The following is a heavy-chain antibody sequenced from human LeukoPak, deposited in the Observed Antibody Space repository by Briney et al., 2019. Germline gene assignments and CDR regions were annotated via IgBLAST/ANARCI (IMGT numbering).Heavy chain of an antibody. CDR1: GGSINSSSYY. V-gene: IGHV4-39*01. CDR3: ARRPLGGSRNWFDP. Sequence: PSETLSLTCIVSGGSINSSSYYWGWIRQPPGKGLEWIGSIYYSGRTYYNPSLKSRVTISVDTSRNQFSLKLSSVTAADTAVYYCARRPLGGSRNWFDPWGQGTLVTVSS. D-gene: IGHD1-26*01. J-gene: IGHJ5*02. CDR2: IYYSGRT.